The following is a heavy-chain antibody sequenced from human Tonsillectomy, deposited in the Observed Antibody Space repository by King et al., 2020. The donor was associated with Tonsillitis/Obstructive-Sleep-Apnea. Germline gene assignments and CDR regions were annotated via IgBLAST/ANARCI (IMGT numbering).Heavy chain of an antibody. CDR1: GYTFTSYY. D-gene: IGHD2-21*01. CDR2: INPSGGST. Sequence: QLQLVQSGAEVKKPGASVKVSCKASGYTFTSYYMHWVRQAPGQGLEWMGIINPSGGSTSYAQKFQGRVTMTRDTSTSTVYMELSSLRSEDTAVYYCARGGGAYCGGDCYLPFDYWGQGTLVTVSS. CDR3: ARGGGAYCGGDCYLPFDY. J-gene: IGHJ4*02. V-gene: IGHV1-46*01.